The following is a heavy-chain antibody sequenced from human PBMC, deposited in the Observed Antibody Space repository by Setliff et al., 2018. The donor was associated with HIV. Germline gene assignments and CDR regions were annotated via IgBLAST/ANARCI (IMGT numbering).Heavy chain of an antibody. V-gene: IGHV3-23*01. J-gene: IGHJ2*01. D-gene: IGHD3-22*01. Sequence: GGSLRLPCAASGFTSSTYVSTLVRQAPGEGLEWVSAVSGLSNVRNYADSVKGRFTISRDNSKNTLSLQMSSLRVEDTAVYYWERSGWEPGYYESSGRTTGWYFDLWGRGTLVTVSS. CDR2: VSGLSNVR. CDR1: GFTSSTYV. CDR3: ERSGWEPGYYESSGRTTGWYFDL.